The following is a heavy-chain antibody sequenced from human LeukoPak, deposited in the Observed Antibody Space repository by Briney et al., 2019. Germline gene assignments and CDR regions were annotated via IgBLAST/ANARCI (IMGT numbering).Heavy chain of an antibody. CDR3: ARDPHLDYYDSSGYFYYYYGMDV. Sequence: PGGSLRLSCTASGFTFSSYWMHWVRQAPGKGLVWVSRINSDGSSTSYADSVKGRFTISRDNAKNTLYLQMNSLRAEDTAVYYCARDPHLDYYDSSGYFYYYYGMDVWGQGTTVTVSS. V-gene: IGHV3-74*01. D-gene: IGHD3-22*01. CDR2: INSDGSST. CDR1: GFTFSSYW. J-gene: IGHJ6*02.